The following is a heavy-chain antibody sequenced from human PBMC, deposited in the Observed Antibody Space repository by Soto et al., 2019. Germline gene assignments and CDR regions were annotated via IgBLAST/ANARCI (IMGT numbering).Heavy chain of an antibody. V-gene: IGHV1-2*02. J-gene: IGHJ4*02. CDR3: ARGNGRLRFWEWLLSGSEYYFDY. Sequence: ASVKVSCKASGYTFTGYYMHWVRQAPGQGLEWMGWINPNSGGTNYAQKFQGRVTMTRDTSISTAYMELSRLRSDDTAVYYCARGNGRLRFWEWLLSGSEYYFDYWGQGTLVTVSS. CDR2: INPNSGGT. D-gene: IGHD3-3*01. CDR1: GYTFTGYY.